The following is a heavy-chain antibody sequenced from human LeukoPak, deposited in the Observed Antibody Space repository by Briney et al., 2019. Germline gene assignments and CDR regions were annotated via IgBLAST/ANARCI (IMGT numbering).Heavy chain of an antibody. Sequence: GGSLRLSCAASGFTFSIYDMHWVRQATGKGLEWVSAIGTAGDTYYPGSVKGRFTISRENAKNSLYLQMNSLRAGDTAVYYCARGIRCSGGSCYSLDYWGQGTLVTVSS. CDR1: GFTFSIYD. V-gene: IGHV3-13*01. CDR2: IGTAGDT. D-gene: IGHD2-15*01. J-gene: IGHJ4*02. CDR3: ARGIRCSGGSCYSLDY.